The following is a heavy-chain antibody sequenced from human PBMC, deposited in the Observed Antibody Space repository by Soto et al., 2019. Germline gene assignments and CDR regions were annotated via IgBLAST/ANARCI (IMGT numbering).Heavy chain of an antibody. V-gene: IGHV3-53*01. CDR3: ARVSTTAKTFEF. J-gene: IGHJ4*02. CDR2: FYSGGST. CDR1: GFTLSSNY. D-gene: IGHD4-17*01. Sequence: PGGSLRLSCAASGFTLSSNYMSWVRQAPGKGLEWVSVFYSGGSTYYADSVKGRFTTSRDNSKNTLYLQMNSLRAEDTAVYYCARVSTTAKTFEFWGQGTLVTVSS.